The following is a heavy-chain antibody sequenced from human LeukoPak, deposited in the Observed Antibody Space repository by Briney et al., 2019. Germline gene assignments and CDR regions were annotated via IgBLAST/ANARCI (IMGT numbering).Heavy chain of an antibody. CDR1: GGSISSYY. CDR3: ARVPTDDSSFDY. CDR2: IYYSGST. V-gene: IGHV4-59*13. D-gene: IGHD3-22*01. Sequence: SETLSLTCTVSGGSISSYYWSWIRQPPGQGLGWIGYIYYSGSTNYNPSLKSQVTISVDTSKNQFSLKLSSVTAADTAVYYCARVPTDDSSFDYWGQGTLVTVSS. J-gene: IGHJ4*02.